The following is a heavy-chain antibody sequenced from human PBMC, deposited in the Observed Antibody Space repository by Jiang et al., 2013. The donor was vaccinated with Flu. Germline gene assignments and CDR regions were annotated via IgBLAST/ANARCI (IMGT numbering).Heavy chain of an antibody. Sequence: SGAEVKKPGASVKVSCKASGYTFTSYYMHWVRQAPGQGLEWMGIINPSGGSTSYAQKFQGRVTMTRDTSTSTVYMELSSLRSEDTAVYYCAREQGSIAVGRGWFDPWGQGTLVTVSS. J-gene: IGHJ5*02. CDR3: AREQGSIAVGRGWFDP. CDR1: GYTFTSYY. V-gene: IGHV1-46*01. D-gene: IGHD6-19*01. CDR2: INPSGGST.